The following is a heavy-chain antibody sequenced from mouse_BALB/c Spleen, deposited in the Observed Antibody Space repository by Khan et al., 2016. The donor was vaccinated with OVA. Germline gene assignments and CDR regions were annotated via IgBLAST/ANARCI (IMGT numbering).Heavy chain of an antibody. CDR1: GFSLDKYS. Sequence: VQLQESGPGLVAPSQSLSITCTVSGFSLDKYSIHWIRQSPGKGLEWLGVIWSAGSTDYNAAFISRLTITKDISRSQVFFQLNSLQPNDTAIYYCARRGYDYGRGALFAYWGQGTLVTVSA. CDR2: IWSAGST. D-gene: IGHD2-4*01. J-gene: IGHJ3*01. CDR3: ARRGYDYGRGALFAY. V-gene: IGHV2-2*02.